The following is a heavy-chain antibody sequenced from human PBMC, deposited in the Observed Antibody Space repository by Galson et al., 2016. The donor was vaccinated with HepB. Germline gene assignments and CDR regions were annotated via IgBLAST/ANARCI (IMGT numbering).Heavy chain of an antibody. D-gene: IGHD3-22*01. Sequence: SLRLSCAASGFTSSDYAMAWVRQAPGRGLEWVSVINGSGTSTYYADSVRGRFIISRDKIKNTVYLQMNRLRAEDTAEYYCARGNGYYFHWYFDLWGSGTLVSVSS. CDR2: INGSGTST. V-gene: IGHV3-23*01. J-gene: IGHJ2*01. CDR1: GFTSSDYA. CDR3: ARGNGYYFHWYFDL.